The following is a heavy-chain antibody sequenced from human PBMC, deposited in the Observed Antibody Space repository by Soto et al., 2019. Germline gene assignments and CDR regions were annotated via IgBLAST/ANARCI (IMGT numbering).Heavy chain of an antibody. D-gene: IGHD6-13*01. CDR2: IIPIFGTA. J-gene: IGHJ6*02. Sequence: SVKVSCKASGGTFSSYAISWVRQAPGQGLEWMGGIIPIFGTANYAQKFQGRVTITADESTSTAYMELSSLRSEDTAVYYCSRALVGRLYYYYYGMDVWGQGTTVTVSS. CDR3: SRALVGRLYYYYYGMDV. CDR1: GGTFSSYA. V-gene: IGHV1-69*13.